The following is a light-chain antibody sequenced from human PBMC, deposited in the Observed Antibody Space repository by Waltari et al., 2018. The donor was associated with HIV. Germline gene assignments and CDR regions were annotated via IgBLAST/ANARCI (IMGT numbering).Light chain of an antibody. J-gene: IGKJ4*01. CDR1: QDISDF. CDR2: DAS. Sequence: DIQLTQSPSFLSASVGDRVTVACRASQDISDFLAWYQQKPGTAPRLLIYDASTLYSGVPSRFRGRGSGTEFTLTISSLQPEDFASYYCQQLHTFPLTFGGGTKV. V-gene: IGKV1-9*01. CDR3: QQLHTFPLT.